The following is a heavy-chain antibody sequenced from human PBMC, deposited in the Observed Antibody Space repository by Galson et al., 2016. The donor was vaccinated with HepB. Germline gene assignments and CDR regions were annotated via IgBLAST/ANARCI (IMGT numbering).Heavy chain of an antibody. D-gene: IGHD2-21*02. J-gene: IGHJ4*02. Sequence: QSGAEVKKPGESLRISCKGSGYSFTSYWINWVRQMPGKGLEWMGRIDPSDYYINYSPSFEGHVTISADKSISTAYLQWSSLKASDTAMYYCARLTEHVVVTANGDDWGQGTLVTVSS. CDR3: ARLTEHVVVTANGDD. V-gene: IGHV5-10-1*01. CDR2: IDPSDYYI. CDR1: GYSFTSYW.